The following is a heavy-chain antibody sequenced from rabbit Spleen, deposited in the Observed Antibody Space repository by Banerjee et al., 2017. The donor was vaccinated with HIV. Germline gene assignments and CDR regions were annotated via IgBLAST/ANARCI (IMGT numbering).Heavy chain of an antibody. CDR2: IYAGSSGNT. CDR3: ARDTGSSFSTYGMDL. CDR1: GFSFSSGYD. D-gene: IGHD8-1*01. V-gene: IGHV1S40*01. Sequence: QSLEESGGDLVKPEGSLTLTCTASGFSFSSGYDMCWVRQAPGKGLEWIGCIYAGSSGNTYSASWAKGRFTISKTSSTTVTLRMTSLTAADTATYFCARDTGSSFSTYGMDLWGPGTLVTVS. J-gene: IGHJ6*01.